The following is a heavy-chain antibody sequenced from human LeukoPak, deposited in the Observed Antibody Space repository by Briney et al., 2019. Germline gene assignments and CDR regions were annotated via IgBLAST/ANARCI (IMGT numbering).Heavy chain of an antibody. Sequence: PSETLSLTCTVSGGSISTNDYFWSWIRQSPEKGLEWIGYIHYSGITKSNPSPESRLTLSVDTSKNQLSLRLTSVTAADTAVYYCARAPLTTATSDYFDLWGLGTLVTVSS. D-gene: IGHD4-17*01. CDR1: GGSISTNDYF. J-gene: IGHJ4*02. V-gene: IGHV4-30-4*01. CDR2: IHYSGIT. CDR3: ARAPLTTATSDYFDL.